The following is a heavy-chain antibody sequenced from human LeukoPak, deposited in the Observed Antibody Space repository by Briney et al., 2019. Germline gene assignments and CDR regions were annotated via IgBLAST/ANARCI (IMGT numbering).Heavy chain of an antibody. CDR3: ARDGVRFGKYAGDYYYYYYMDV. J-gene: IGHJ6*03. CDR2: ISYSGNT. CDR1: GGSISNYY. V-gene: IGHV4-59*01. Sequence: SETLSLTCTVSGGSISNYYWTWIRQPPGKGLEWIGFISYSGNTNYNPSLKSRVTISLDTSKNQFSLKLSSVTAADTALYYCARDGVRFGKYAGDYYYYYYMDVWGKGTTVTVSS. D-gene: IGHD3-10*01.